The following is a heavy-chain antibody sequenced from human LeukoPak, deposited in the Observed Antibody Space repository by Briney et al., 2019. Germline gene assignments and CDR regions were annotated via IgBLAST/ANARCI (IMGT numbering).Heavy chain of an antibody. V-gene: IGHV3-64*01. J-gene: IGHJ4*02. CDR2: ISSNGGST. D-gene: IGHD3-16*01. Sequence: GGSLRLSCAASGFTFSSYAMHWVRQAPGKGLEYVSAISSNGGSTYYANSVKGRFTISRDNSKNTLYLQMGSLRAEDMAVYYCASSGMGFYDYVWGSLNYWGQGTLVTVSS. CDR3: ASSGMGFYDYVWGSLNY. CDR1: GFTFSSYA.